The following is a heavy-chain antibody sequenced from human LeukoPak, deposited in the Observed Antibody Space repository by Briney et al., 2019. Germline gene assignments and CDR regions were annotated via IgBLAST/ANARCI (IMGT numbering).Heavy chain of an antibody. D-gene: IGHD6-6*01. Sequence: GRSLRLSCAASGFTFSNYGMHWVRQAPGKGLEWVALIWYDGSNRNYADSVKGRFTISRDNSKNTLYLQMNSLRAEDTAVYYCARGDLRGLSSSTGWGQGTLVIVSS. CDR2: IWYDGSNR. CDR1: GFTFSNYG. J-gene: IGHJ4*02. V-gene: IGHV3-33*01. CDR3: ARGDLRGLSSSTG.